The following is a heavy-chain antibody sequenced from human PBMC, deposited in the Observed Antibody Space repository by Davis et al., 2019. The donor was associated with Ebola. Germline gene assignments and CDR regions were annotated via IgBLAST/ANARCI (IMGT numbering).Heavy chain of an antibody. CDR1: GFTSA. J-gene: IGHJ4*02. CDR2: IKEDGSET. V-gene: IGHV3-7*01. Sequence: GESLKISCAASGFTSAMHWVRQAPGKGLEWVANIKEDGSETFYVDSVKGRFTISRDNAENSLYLQLSSLRAEDTAVYYCARLPLSYCGGDCYADYWGQGTLVTVSS. CDR3: ARLPLSYCGGDCYADY. D-gene: IGHD2-21*02.